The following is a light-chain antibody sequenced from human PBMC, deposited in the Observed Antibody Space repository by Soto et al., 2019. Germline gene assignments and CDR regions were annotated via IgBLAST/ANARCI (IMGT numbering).Light chain of an antibody. J-gene: IGLJ1*01. CDR2: GNT. V-gene: IGLV1-40*01. CDR3: QSYDISLRGYV. CDR1: SSNIGAGYD. Sequence: QSVLTQPPSVSGAPGQRVTISCTGGSSNIGAGYDVHWYQQLPGTAPKLLIYGNTDRPSGVPDRFSGSKSGTSASLAITGLQPEDEADYYCQSYDISLRGYVLGDGTKLTVL.